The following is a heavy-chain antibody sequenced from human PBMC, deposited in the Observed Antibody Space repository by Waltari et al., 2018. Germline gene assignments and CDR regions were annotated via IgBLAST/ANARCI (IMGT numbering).Heavy chain of an antibody. J-gene: IGHJ6*02. CDR3: AKDNFGMDV. V-gene: IGHV3-21*01. CDR2: ISASTSYV. Sequence: EPHLLQSGVGLAKQGVSLRRSCDATGLTFSAYSMHWVRQAPGKGLEWVSTISASTSYVYYAASVEGRFTISRDNARNSLFLQMNSLRAEDTAVYYWAKDNFGMDVWGQGTTVTVS. D-gene: IGHD3-16*01. CDR1: GLTFSAYS.